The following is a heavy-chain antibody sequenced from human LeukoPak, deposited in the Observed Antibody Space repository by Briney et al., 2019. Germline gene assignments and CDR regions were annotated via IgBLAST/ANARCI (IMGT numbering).Heavy chain of an antibody. CDR3: AKDLSPYDSSCYYLMGAGDI. CDR1: GFTFSSYA. J-gene: IGHJ3*02. V-gene: IGHV3-23*01. D-gene: IGHD3-22*01. Sequence: PGGSLRLSYAASGFTFSSYAMSWVRQAPEKGLEWVSAISGSGGSTSYAASVKGRFTTSRDISKNTLYRKMNSQRAEDTAVYYCAKDLSPYDSSCYYLMGAGDIWGQGTMFSVS. CDR2: ISGSGGST.